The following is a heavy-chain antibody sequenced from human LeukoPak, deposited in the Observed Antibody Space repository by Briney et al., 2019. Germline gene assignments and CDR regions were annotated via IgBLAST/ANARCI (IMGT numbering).Heavy chain of an antibody. D-gene: IGHD1-26*01. Sequence: PGGSLRLSCAASGFTFSSYAMSWVRQAPGKGLEWVSAISGSGGSTYYADSVKGRFTISRDNSKNTLYLQMNSLRAEDTAVYYCAKAASSGTLGGDAFDIWGQGTMVTVSS. CDR1: GFTFSSYA. V-gene: IGHV3-23*01. J-gene: IGHJ3*02. CDR3: AKAASSGTLGGDAFDI. CDR2: ISGSGGST.